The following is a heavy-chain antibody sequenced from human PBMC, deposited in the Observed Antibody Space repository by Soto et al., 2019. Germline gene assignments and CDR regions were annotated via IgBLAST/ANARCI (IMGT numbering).Heavy chain of an antibody. D-gene: IGHD3-3*01. CDR1: GGSISTYY. CDR3: ARNSIFGVDNWFDP. V-gene: IGHV4-59*01. CDR2: IYYTGTT. J-gene: IGHJ5*02. Sequence: SETLSLTCTVSGGSISTYYWSWIRQPPGKGLEWIGFIYYTGTTNCNPSLKSRITISVDTSKNQFSLKLSSVTAADTAVYYCARNSIFGVDNWFDPWGQGTLVTVSS.